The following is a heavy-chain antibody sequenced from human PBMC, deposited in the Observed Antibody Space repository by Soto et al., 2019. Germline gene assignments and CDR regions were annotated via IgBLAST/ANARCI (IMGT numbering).Heavy chain of an antibody. Sequence: VGSLRLSCAASGFTFSSYSMNWVRQAPGKGLEWVSSISSSSSYIYYADSVKGRFTISRDNAKNSLYLQMNSLRAEDTAVYYCARGFPKSASANDYWGQGTLVTVSS. CDR1: GFTFSSYS. D-gene: IGHD3-10*01. CDR3: ARGFPKSASANDY. V-gene: IGHV3-21*01. J-gene: IGHJ4*02. CDR2: ISSSSSYI.